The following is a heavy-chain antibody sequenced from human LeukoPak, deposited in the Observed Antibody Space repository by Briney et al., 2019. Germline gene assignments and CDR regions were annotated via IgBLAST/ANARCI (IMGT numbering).Heavy chain of an antibody. CDR1: GFTFSDHY. CDR2: TRNKANSYTT. Sequence: PGGSLRLSCAASGFTFSDHYMDWVRQAPGKGLEWVGRTRNKANSYTTEYAASVKGRFTISRDDSKNSLYLQMNSLKTEDTAVYYCCRNRRLFHYYYMDVWGKGTTVTVSS. D-gene: IGHD2/OR15-2a*01. V-gene: IGHV3-72*01. CDR3: CRNRRLFHYYYMDV. J-gene: IGHJ6*03.